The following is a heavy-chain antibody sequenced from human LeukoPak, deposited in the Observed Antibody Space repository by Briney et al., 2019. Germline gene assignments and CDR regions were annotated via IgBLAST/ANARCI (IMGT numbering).Heavy chain of an antibody. CDR2: ISWNSGSI. CDR3: ARNNGMDV. J-gene: IGHJ6*02. CDR1: GFTFDDYA. V-gene: IGHV3-9*01. Sequence: GGSLRLSCAASGFTFDDYAMHWVRQAPGKGLEWVSGISWNSGSIGYADSVKGRFTISRDNAKNSLYLQMNSLRAEDTALYHCARNNGMDVWGQGTTVIVSS.